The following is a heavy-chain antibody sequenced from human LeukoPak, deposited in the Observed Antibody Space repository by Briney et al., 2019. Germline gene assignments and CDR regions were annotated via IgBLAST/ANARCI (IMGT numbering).Heavy chain of an antibody. D-gene: IGHD3-10*01. V-gene: IGHV1-24*01. Sequence: ASVKVSCKVSGYNLTELSMHWVRQAPGKGLEWMGGFDPEDGETIYAQKFQGRVTMTEDTSTDTAYMELSSLRSEDTAVYYCATGLGYYYGSVYYFDYWGQGTLVTVSS. CDR1: GYNLTELS. CDR2: FDPEDGET. CDR3: ATGLGYYYGSVYYFDY. J-gene: IGHJ4*02.